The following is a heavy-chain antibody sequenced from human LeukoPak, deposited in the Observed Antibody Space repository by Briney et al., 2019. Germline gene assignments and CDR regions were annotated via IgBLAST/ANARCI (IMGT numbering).Heavy chain of an antibody. CDR3: AGRDGYNSFDY. D-gene: IGHD5-24*01. Sequence: PSETLSLTCTVSGGSISSSSYYWGWIRQPPGKGLEWIGSIYYSGSTYYNPSLKSRVTISVDTSKNQFSLKLSSVTAADTAVYYCAGRDGYNSFDYWGQGTLVTVSS. J-gene: IGHJ4*02. V-gene: IGHV4-39*01. CDR1: GGSISSSSYY. CDR2: IYYSGST.